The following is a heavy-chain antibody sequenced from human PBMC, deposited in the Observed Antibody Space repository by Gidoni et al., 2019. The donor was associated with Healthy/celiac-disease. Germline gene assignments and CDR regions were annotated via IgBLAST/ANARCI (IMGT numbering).Heavy chain of an antibody. CDR1: GHTPTSYY. D-gene: IGHD4-17*01. Sequence: QAQLVLSGAVANKPGASVNASCKASGHTPTSYYMHWVRQAPGQGLEWLGIINPSGGSTSYAQKFQGRVTMTRDTSTSTVYMELGSLRSEDTAVYYCASTGGGDYGYFDYWGQGTLVTVSS. J-gene: IGHJ4*03. CDR3: ASTGGGDYGYFDY. V-gene: IGHV1-46*01. CDR2: INPSGGST.